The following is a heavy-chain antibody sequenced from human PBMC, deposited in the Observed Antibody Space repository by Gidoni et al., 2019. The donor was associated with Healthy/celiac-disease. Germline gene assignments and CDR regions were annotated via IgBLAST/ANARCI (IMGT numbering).Heavy chain of an antibody. CDR3: AGGNWGELLRNY. V-gene: IGHV4-61*02. CDR1: GGSISSGSYY. J-gene: IGHJ4*02. D-gene: IGHD1-26*01. Sequence: QVQLQESGPGLVKPSQTLSLTCTVSGGSISSGSYYWSWIRQPAGKGLEWIGRIYTSGSTNYNPSLKSRVTISVDTSKNQFSRKLSSVTAADTAVYYWAGGNWGELLRNYWGQGTLVTVSS. CDR2: IYTSGST.